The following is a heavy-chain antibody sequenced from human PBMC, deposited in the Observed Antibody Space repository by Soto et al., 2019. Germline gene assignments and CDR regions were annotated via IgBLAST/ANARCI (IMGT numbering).Heavy chain of an antibody. CDR1: GFTFSSYS. CDR2: ISSSSSYI. Sequence: GGSLRLSCAASGFTFSSYSMNWVRQAPGKGLEWVSSISSSSSYIYYADSVKGRFTISRDNAKNSLYLQMNSLRAEDTAVYYCARAFNLLPVPDAFDIWGQGTMVTVSS. J-gene: IGHJ3*02. V-gene: IGHV3-21*01. CDR3: ARAFNLLPVPDAFDI.